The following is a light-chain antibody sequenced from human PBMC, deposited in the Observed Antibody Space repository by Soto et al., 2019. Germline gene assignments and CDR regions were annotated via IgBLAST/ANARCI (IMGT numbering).Light chain of an antibody. Sequence: AIQMTQSPSSLSASVGDRVTITCRASQHIGTELGWYQQKPGKAPELLIYASSILQRGVPSRFSGSGSGTDLTLTISILQPEDFATYYCLQDYSYHRTVGQGTRVESK. J-gene: IGKJ1*01. V-gene: IGKV1-6*01. CDR3: LQDYSYHRT. CDR1: QHIGTE. CDR2: ASS.